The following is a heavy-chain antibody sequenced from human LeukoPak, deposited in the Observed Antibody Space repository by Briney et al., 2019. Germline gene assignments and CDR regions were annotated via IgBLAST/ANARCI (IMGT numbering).Heavy chain of an antibody. CDR3: ARGKTGVGGY. Sequence: PGGSLRLSCAASGFTFSSYTMNWVRQAPGKGLEWVSYISSSSSTIYYADSVKGRFTISRDNAKNSLYLQMNSLRAEDTAVYYCARGKTGVGGYWGQGTLVTVSS. CDR1: GFTFSSYT. D-gene: IGHD1-14*01. V-gene: IGHV3-48*01. J-gene: IGHJ4*02. CDR2: ISSSSSTI.